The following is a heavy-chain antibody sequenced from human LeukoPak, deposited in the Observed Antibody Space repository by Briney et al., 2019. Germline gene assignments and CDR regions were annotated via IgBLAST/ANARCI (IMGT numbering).Heavy chain of an antibody. CDR3: AKVKYDYGDPVGWFDP. Sequence: GGSLRLSRVASGFTFSSSALTWVRQVPGKGLEWVSHISGSGERTYYADSVRGRFTSSRDNSKNTLFLQMNSLRVEDTAVYYCAKVKYDYGDPVGWFDPWGQGTLVTVSS. V-gene: IGHV3-23*01. J-gene: IGHJ5*02. CDR1: GFTFSSSA. CDR2: ISGSGERT. D-gene: IGHD4-17*01.